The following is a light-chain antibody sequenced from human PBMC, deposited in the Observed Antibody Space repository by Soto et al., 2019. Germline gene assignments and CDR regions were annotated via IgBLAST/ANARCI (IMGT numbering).Light chain of an antibody. J-gene: IGKJ5*01. V-gene: IGKV3-15*01. CDR2: GAS. CDR1: HSVNSH. Sequence: MMMTQSPATLSVSPGERVTLSCRTSHSVNSHVAWYQQKPGQAPRLLLYGASTRATGIPVRFSGSGFGTEFTLTISSLQCEDFAVYYCQQYKNWPLFGQGTRLDIK. CDR3: QQYKNWPL.